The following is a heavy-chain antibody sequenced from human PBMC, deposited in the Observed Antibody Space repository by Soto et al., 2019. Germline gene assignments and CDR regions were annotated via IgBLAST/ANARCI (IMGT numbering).Heavy chain of an antibody. CDR3: AREAGPDRWFDP. Sequence: KTSETLSLTCTVSGASISSYLWTWIRQPAGKGLDWIGRISTSGTTNYNPSLKSRVTMSVDTSKNHFSLNLSSVTAADTAVYYCAREAGPDRWFDPWGQGTLVTVSS. J-gene: IGHJ5*02. D-gene: IGHD6-19*01. CDR2: ISTSGTT. CDR1: GASISSYL. V-gene: IGHV4-4*07.